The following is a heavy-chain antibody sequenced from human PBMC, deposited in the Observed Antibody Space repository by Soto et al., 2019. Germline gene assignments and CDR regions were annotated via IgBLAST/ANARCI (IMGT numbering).Heavy chain of an antibody. Sequence: QVQLVESGGGVVQPGRSLRLSCAASGFTSSSYAMHWVRQAPGKGLEWVAVISYDGSNKYYADSVKGRFTISRDNSKNTLYLQMNSLRAEDTAVYYCASLPRGGYGGFDYWGQGTLVTVSS. CDR2: ISYDGSNK. CDR1: GFTSSSYA. J-gene: IGHJ4*02. CDR3: ASLPRGGYGGFDY. V-gene: IGHV3-30-3*01. D-gene: IGHD5-12*01.